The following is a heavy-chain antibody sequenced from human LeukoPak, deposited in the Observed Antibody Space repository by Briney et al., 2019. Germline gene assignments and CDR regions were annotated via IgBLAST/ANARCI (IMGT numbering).Heavy chain of an antibody. CDR2: IKQDGSEK. CDR3: ARVVSMVRGDPIFDY. D-gene: IGHD3-10*01. Sequence: GGSLRLSCVASEFTFSNYWMSWVRQAPGKGLEWVANIKQDGSEKYVDSVKGRFTISRDNAKNSLYLQMNSLRAEDTAVYYCARVVSMVRGDPIFDYWGQGTLVTVSS. V-gene: IGHV3-7*01. J-gene: IGHJ4*02. CDR1: EFTFSNYW.